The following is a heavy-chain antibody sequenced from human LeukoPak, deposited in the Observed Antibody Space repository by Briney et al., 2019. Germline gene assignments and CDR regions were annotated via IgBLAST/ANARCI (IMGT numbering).Heavy chain of an antibody. J-gene: IGHJ6*03. CDR1: GGSISSYS. D-gene: IGHD6-19*01. V-gene: IGHV4-4*07. Sequence: PSETLSLTCTVSGGSISSYSWSWIRQPAGKGLEWIGRIYTSGSTNYNPSLKSRVTISVDTSKNQFSLKLSSVTAADTAVYYCATSPGYSSGWYRSYYYYYMDVWGKGTTVTVSS. CDR2: IYTSGST. CDR3: ATSPGYSSGWYRSYYYYYMDV.